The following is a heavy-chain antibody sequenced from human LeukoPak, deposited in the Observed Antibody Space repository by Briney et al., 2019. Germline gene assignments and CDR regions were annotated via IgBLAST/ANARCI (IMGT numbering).Heavy chain of an antibody. J-gene: IGHJ4*02. CDR2: IYYSGST. V-gene: IGHV4-39*01. D-gene: IGHD4-17*01. Sequence: SETLSLTCTVSGGSIGSSSYYWGWIRQPPGKGLEWIGSIYYSGSTYYNPSLKSRVTISVDTSKNQFSLKLSSVTAADTAVYYCASQGTTDYWGQGTLVTVSS. CDR1: GGSIGSSSYY. CDR3: ASQGTTDY.